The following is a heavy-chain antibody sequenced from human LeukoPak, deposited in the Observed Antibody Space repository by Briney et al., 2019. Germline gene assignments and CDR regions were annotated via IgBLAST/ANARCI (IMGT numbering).Heavy chain of an antibody. J-gene: IGHJ5*02. CDR3: ARDTGIAAAGTYNWFDP. Sequence: GGSLRLSCAASGFTFSSCSMNWVRQAPGKGLEWVSSISSSSSYIYYADSVKGRFTISRDNAKNSLYLQMNSLRAEDTAVYYCARDTGIAAAGTYNWFDPWGQGTLVTVSS. V-gene: IGHV3-21*01. CDR2: ISSSSSYI. CDR1: GFTFSSCS. D-gene: IGHD6-13*01.